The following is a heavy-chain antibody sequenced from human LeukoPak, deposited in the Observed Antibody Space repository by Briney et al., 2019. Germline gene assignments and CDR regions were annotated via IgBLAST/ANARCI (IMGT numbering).Heavy chain of an antibody. Sequence: PGGSLRLSCAASGFTFSSYAMSWVRQAPGKGLEWVSAISGSGGSTYYADSVKGRFTISRDNSKNTLYLQMNSLRAEDTAVYYCAKDGDSWGDCSSTSCPGANWFDPWGQGTLVTVSS. J-gene: IGHJ5*02. CDR1: GFTFSSYA. V-gene: IGHV3-23*01. CDR3: AKDGDSWGDCSSTSCPGANWFDP. D-gene: IGHD2-2*01. CDR2: ISGSGGST.